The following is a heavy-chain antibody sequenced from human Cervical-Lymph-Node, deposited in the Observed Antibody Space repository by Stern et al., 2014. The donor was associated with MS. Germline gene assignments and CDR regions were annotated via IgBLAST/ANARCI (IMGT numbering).Heavy chain of an antibody. CDR1: GFSFSDYY. J-gene: IGHJ2*01. V-gene: IGHV3-11*01. CDR3: ARARVWWEPLYFYFDL. Sequence: QVQLVQSGGDLVKPGGSLRLSCAASGFSFSDYYMAWIRQTPGKGLEWVSHIATTGDTNHYADSVQGRFTTSRDNGKNSLYLDMTSLTAEDTAIYYCARARVWWEPLYFYFDLWGRGTRVTVSS. CDR2: IATTGDTN. D-gene: IGHD1-26*01.